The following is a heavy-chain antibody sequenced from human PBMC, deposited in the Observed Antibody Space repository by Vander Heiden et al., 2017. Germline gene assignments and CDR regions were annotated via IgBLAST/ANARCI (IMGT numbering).Heavy chain of an antibody. Sequence: QLQLQESGPGLVKPSETLSLTCTVSGGSISSSTYYWGWIRQAPGKGLEWIGSVYYSGSPYYNPSLKSRVTISVDTSKNQFSLKLSSVTATDTAVYYAAAYDTTGYDYFDYWGQGTLVTVSS. J-gene: IGHJ4*02. CDR1: GGSISSSTYY. D-gene: IGHD3-22*01. CDR3: AAYDTTGYDYFDY. V-gene: IGHV4-39*01. CDR2: VYYSGSP.